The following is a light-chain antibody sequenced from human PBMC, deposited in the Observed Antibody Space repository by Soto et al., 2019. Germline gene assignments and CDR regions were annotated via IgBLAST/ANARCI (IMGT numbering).Light chain of an antibody. CDR3: QQYGSSPWT. J-gene: IGKJ1*01. CDR2: GAS. CDR1: QSVTSSY. V-gene: IGKV3-20*01. Sequence: EIVLTQSPGTLSLSPGERATLSCRASQSVTSSYLAWYQQKPGQAPRFLMYGASSRATGIPDRFSGSGSGTDFTLTISRLEPEDFAVYYCQQYGSSPWTFGQGTKVDIK.